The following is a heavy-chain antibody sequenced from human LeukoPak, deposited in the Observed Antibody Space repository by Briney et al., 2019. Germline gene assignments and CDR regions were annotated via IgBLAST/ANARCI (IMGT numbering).Heavy chain of an antibody. V-gene: IGHV3-53*01. CDR1: GFIFSHNY. CDR3: ARGPRYSFY. Sequence: SGGSLRLSCAASGFIFSHNYMTWVRQAPGKGLEWISVIYIDGTTYYADSVKGRFTISRDQANNTLYLQMNTLRDEDTAVYYCARGPRYSFYWGQGTLVSVSS. CDR2: IYIDGTT. J-gene: IGHJ4*02. D-gene: IGHD6-13*01.